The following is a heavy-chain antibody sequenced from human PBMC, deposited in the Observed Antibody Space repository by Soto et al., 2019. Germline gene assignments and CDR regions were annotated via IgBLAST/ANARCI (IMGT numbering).Heavy chain of an antibody. CDR3: ARSIVVVTALDY. V-gene: IGHV1-3*01. D-gene: IGHD2-21*02. CDR2: TNAGNGNT. Sequence: VSVKVSCKASGYTFNIYAMHWVRQAPGQRLEWMGWTNAGNGNTKYSQKFQGRVTITRDTSASTAYMELSSLRSEDTAVYYCARSIVVVTALDYWGQGTLVTVSS. J-gene: IGHJ4*02. CDR1: GYTFNIYA.